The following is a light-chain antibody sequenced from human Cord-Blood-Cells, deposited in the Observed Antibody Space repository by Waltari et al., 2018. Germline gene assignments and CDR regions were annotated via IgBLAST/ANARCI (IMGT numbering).Light chain of an antibody. J-gene: IGKJ4*01. Sequence: EIVMTQSPATLSVSPGERATLSCRASQSVSSNLAWYQQIPGQAPRLRIDGASTRATGIPARFSGSGSGTEFTLTISSLQSEDFAVYYCQQYKNWPLTFGGGTKVEIK. CDR2: GAS. CDR3: QQYKNWPLT. CDR1: QSVSSN. V-gene: IGKV3-15*01.